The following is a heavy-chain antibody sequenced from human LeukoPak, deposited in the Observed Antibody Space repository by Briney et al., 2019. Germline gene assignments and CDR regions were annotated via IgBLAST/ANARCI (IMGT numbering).Heavy chain of an antibody. Sequence: SETLSLTCTVSGGSISSRTYYWGRIRQPQGRGLEWIVSIFYTGRTYYNPSLKSRVTMSVDTSKNQFSLRLGSVNAADTAVYYCARDILATSIAATYYWGQGTLVTVSS. CDR3: ARDILATSIAATYY. CDR1: GGSISSRTYY. V-gene: IGHV4-39*07. D-gene: IGHD6-13*01. CDR2: IFYTGRT. J-gene: IGHJ4*02.